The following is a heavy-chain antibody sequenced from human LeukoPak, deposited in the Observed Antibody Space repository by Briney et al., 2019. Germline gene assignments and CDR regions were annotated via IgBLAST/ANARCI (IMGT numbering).Heavy chain of an antibody. J-gene: IGHJ4*02. D-gene: IGHD3-3*01. CDR1: GFPFTSYA. V-gene: IGHV3-23*01. CDR3: AKVAIRFLEWLSHQIRWYYFDY. Sequence: GGSLRLSWEASGFPFTSYAMSWVRQAPGKGLGWSSAISGSGGSTSYADSVKGRFTIYRDNSKNTLYLQMNSLRAEDTAVYYCAKVAIRFLEWLSHQIRWYYFDYWGQGTLVTVSS. CDR2: ISGSGGST.